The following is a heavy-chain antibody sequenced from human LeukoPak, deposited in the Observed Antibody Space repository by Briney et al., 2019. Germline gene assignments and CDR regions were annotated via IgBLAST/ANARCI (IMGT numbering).Heavy chain of an antibody. D-gene: IGHD5-18*01. CDR2: INHSGST. CDR1: GGSFSGYY. V-gene: IGHV4-34*01. J-gene: IGHJ3*02. Sequence: SETLSLTCAVYGGSFSGYYWSWIRPPPGKGLEWIGEINHSGSTNYNPSLKSRVTISVDTSKNQFSLKLSSVTAADTAVYYCARGSKLCLRPTRAFDIWGQGTTVTVSS. CDR3: ARGSKLCLRPTRAFDI.